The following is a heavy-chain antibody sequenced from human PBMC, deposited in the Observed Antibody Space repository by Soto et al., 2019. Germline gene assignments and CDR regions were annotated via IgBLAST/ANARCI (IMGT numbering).Heavy chain of an antibody. CDR2: IYHTGKT. J-gene: IGHJ5*02. Sequence: SETLSLTCSVDGDSISGYYWSWIRQSPGKGLEWIGYIYHTGKTNYNPSLESRVTISVDTSKNQFSLKLSSVTTADTAVYYCARLGDRNCFDPWGLGTLVTVSS. D-gene: IGHD2-21*02. CDR1: GDSISGYY. CDR3: ARLGDRNCFDP. V-gene: IGHV4-59*01.